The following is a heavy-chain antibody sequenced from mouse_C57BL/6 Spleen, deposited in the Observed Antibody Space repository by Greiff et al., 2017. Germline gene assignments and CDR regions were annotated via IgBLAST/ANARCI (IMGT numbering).Heavy chain of an antibody. D-gene: IGHD2-4*01. J-gene: IGHJ3*01. V-gene: IGHV10-1*01. CDR3: VRLYDYEAY. CDR2: IRSKSNNYAT. CDR1: GFSFNTYA. Sequence: DVMLVESGGGLVQPKGSLKLSCAASGFSFNTYAMNWVRQAPGKGLEWVARIRSKSNNYATYYADSVKDRFTISRDDSESMLYLQMNNLKTEDTAMYYCVRLYDYEAYWGQGTLVTVSA.